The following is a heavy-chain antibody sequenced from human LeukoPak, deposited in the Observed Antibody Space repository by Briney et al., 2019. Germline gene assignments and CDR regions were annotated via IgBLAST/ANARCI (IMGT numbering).Heavy chain of an antibody. CDR2: ISYDGSNK. Sequence: GGSLRLSCAASGFTFSSYGMHWVRQAPGKGLEWVAVISYDGSNKYYADSVKGRFTISRDNSKNTLYLQMNSLRAEDTAVYYCARERLNYGSGSYFDYWGQGTLVTVSS. J-gene: IGHJ4*02. CDR3: ARERLNYGSGSYFDY. D-gene: IGHD3-10*01. V-gene: IGHV3-30*03. CDR1: GFTFSSYG.